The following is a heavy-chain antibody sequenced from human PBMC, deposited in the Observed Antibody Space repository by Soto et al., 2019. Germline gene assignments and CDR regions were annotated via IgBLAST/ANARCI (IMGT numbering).Heavy chain of an antibody. V-gene: IGHV4-59*01. J-gene: IGHJ5*02. Sequence: SETLSLTCSASGGSISSYYWSWIRQPPGKGLEWIGYIFYSGSTNQSPSLKSRVTISVDTSKNQFSLKLRSVTAADTSVYYCARNALGWFDPWGQGTLVTV. D-gene: IGHD3-16*02. CDR1: GGSISSYY. CDR3: ARNALGWFDP. CDR2: IFYSGST.